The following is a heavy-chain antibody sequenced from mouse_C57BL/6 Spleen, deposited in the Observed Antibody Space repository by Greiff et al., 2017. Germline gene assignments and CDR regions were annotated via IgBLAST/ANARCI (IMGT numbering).Heavy chain of an antibody. D-gene: IGHD2-14*01. J-gene: IGHJ4*01. CDR3: VRHRGYYDAMDY. CDR1: GFSFNTYA. CDR2: IRSKSNNYAT. V-gene: IGHV10-1*01. Sequence: EVNVVESGGGLVQPKGSLKLSCAASGFSFNTYAMNWVRQAPGKGLEWVARIRSKSNNYATYYADSVKDRFTISRDDSESMLYLQMNNLKTEDTAMYYCVRHRGYYDAMDYWGQGTSVTVSS.